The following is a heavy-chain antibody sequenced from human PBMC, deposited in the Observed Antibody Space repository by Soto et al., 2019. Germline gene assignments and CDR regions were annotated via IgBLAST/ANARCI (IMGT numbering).Heavy chain of an antibody. Sequence: GASVKVSCKASGYTFNYYGISWVRQAPGQGLEWVGWISAHNGDTKYAQNLQGRLTLTTDTSTSTAHMELTSLTSDDTAVYYCARDWSRYFDSSGLMWFYWGQGTLVTVSS. D-gene: IGHD3-22*01. CDR3: ARDWSRYFDSSGLMWFY. V-gene: IGHV1-18*04. CDR2: ISAHNGDT. CDR1: GYTFNYYG. J-gene: IGHJ4*02.